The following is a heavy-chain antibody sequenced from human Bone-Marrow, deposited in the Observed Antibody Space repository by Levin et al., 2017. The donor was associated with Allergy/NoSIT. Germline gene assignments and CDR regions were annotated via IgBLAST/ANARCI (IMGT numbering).Heavy chain of an antibody. CDR1: GFAFSSYA. Sequence: GGSLRLSCAASGFAFSSYAMNWVRQAPGKGLEWVSGISGSGGGTYYADSVQGRFTISRDNSKNTLYLQMNSLRAEDTAVYFCAKGGYYSDNSAYYQLAKTFECWGQGTLLTVSS. J-gene: IGHJ4*02. D-gene: IGHD3-22*01. V-gene: IGHV3-23*01. CDR2: ISGSGGGT. CDR3: AKGGYYSDNSAYYQLAKTFEC.